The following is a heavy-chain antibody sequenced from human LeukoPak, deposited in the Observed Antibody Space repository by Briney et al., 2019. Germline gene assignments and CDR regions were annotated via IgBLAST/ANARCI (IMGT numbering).Heavy chain of an antibody. Sequence: SETLSLTCAAYGWSFSGYYWSWIRQPPGKGLEWIGEINHSGSTNYNPSLKSRVTISVDTSRNQFSLKLTSVTAADTAVYYCARAGSGYRDWGQGTLVTVSS. D-gene: IGHD6-19*01. J-gene: IGHJ4*02. CDR2: INHSGST. CDR3: ARAGSGYRD. CDR1: GWSFSGYY. V-gene: IGHV4-34*01.